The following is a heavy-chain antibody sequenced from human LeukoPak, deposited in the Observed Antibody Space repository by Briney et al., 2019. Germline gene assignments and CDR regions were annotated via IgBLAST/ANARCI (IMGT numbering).Heavy chain of an antibody. D-gene: IGHD3-22*01. CDR3: ARESEYYYDSSGYYYIDY. J-gene: IGHJ4*02. CDR2: IYYSGST. Sequence: SETLSLTCTVSGGSISSGDYYWSWIRQPPGKGLEWIGYIYYSGSTYYNPSLKSRVTISVDTSKNQFSLKLSSVTAADTAVYYCARESEYYYDSSGYYYIDYWGQGILVTVSS. V-gene: IGHV4-30-4*01. CDR1: GGSISSGDYY.